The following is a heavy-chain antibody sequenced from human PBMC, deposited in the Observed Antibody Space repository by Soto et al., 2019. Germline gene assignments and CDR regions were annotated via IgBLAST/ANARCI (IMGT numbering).Heavy chain of an antibody. CDR2: IYPGGVNI. CDR3: ARSPYSSGYYYAIDY. J-gene: IGHJ4*02. CDR1: GYAFTGYY. Sequence: ASVKVSCKASGYAFTGYYMHLVRQAPGQGLEWMGTIYPGGVNIGYAQKFKGRVTMTKDTSTSTVYMELNSLTSEDTAVYYCARSPYSSGYYYAIDYWGQGTQVTVSS. D-gene: IGHD3-22*01. V-gene: IGHV1-46*01.